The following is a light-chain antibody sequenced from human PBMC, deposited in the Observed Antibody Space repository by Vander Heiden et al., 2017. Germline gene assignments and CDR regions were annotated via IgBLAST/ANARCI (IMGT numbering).Light chain of an antibody. Sequence: EIVLTQSPGTLSLSPGEGATLSCRPSHSVTSTYLAWYQQKPGQDPRLLIYDASTRATGIPDRFSGSGSGTDFTLTISRLEPEDFAVYYCQQYGRSSFTFGGGTKVEIK. CDR1: HSVTSTY. J-gene: IGKJ4*01. V-gene: IGKV3-20*01. CDR2: DAS. CDR3: QQYGRSSFT.